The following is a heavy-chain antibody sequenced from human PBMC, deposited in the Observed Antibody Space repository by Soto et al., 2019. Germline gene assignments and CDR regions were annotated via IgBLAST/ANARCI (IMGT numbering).Heavy chain of an antibody. CDR3: ALIKDCSRTDCYLASFDP. V-gene: IGHV2-26*01. Sequence: QVTLKESGPVVVTPTETLTLTCTVSGFSLSNARLGVSWIRQPPGKALEWLAHIFSNDDNSYSTYLKNRLTISKDTSKSQVVLTMTNMDPVDSATYFCALIKDCSRTDCYLASFDPWGQRTLVTVSS. CDR2: IFSNDDN. J-gene: IGHJ5*02. D-gene: IGHD2-2*01. CDR1: GFSLSNARLG.